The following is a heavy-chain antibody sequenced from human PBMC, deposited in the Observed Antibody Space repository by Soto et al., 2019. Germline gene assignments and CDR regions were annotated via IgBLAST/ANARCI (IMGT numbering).Heavy chain of an antibody. CDR2: ISYDGNNK. CDR1: GFTFSNYA. V-gene: IGHV3-30-3*01. Sequence: QVQLVESGGGVVQPGRSLRLSCAASGFTFSNYAMYWVRQAPGKGLEWVAVISYDGNNKYYADSVKGRFTISRDNSKNTLYLQMNSLRAEDTAVYYCARAGCDGGTCYTLVGLRYGMDVWGHGTKVTVSS. CDR3: ARAGCDGGTCYTLVGLRYGMDV. J-gene: IGHJ6*02. D-gene: IGHD2-15*01.